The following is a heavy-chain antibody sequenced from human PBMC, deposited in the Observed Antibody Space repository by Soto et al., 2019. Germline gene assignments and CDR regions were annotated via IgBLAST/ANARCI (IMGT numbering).Heavy chain of an antibody. CDR2: IDSSGEK. Sequence: QVTLKESGPVLVKPTETLTLRCTVSGLSITDSEMGVSWIRQPPWQTLEWLAHIDSSGEKSYRTFLKSRLAISKDTSKSQIVFTMTNIDPADTATYYCAQRHLAFAVSPWFYPWCQPIPGTVSS. CDR1: GLSITDSEMG. V-gene: IGHV2-26*01. CDR3: AQRHLAFAVSPWFYP. J-gene: IGHJ5*02. D-gene: IGHD3-10*01.